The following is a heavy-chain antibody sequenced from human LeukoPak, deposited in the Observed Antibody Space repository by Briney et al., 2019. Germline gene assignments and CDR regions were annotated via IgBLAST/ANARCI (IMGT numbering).Heavy chain of an antibody. CDR1: GFTFSGSA. Sequence: GGPLRLSCAASGFTFSGSAMHWVRQASGKGLEWVGRIRSKANSYATAYAASVKGRFTISRDDSKNTAYLQMNSLKTEDTAVYYCNSDAYYYYYMDVWGKGTTVTVSS. D-gene: IGHD2-15*01. CDR2: IRSKANSYAT. V-gene: IGHV3-73*01. J-gene: IGHJ6*03. CDR3: NSDAYYYYYMDV.